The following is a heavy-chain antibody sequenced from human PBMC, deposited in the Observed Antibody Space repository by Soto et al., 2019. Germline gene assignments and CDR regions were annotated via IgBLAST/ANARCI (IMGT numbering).Heavy chain of an antibody. J-gene: IGHJ4*02. CDR1: GFTFSHYA. V-gene: IGHV3-30*18. Sequence: QVPLVESGGGVVQPGRSLRLSCAASGFTFSHYAMHWVRQAPGKGLEWVALMSYDGSNEYYADSVKGRFTISGDNSKNTLYLQMNSLRAEDTAVYYCAKDGSHNFDYWGQGTLVTVSS. D-gene: IGHD1-26*01. CDR2: MSYDGSNE. CDR3: AKDGSHNFDY.